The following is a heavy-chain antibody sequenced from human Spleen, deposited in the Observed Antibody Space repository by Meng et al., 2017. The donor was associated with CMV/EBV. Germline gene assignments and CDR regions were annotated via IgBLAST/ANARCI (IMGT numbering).Heavy chain of an antibody. CDR2: IYWDDDK. J-gene: IGHJ4*02. CDR1: GFSLSTSGVG. Sequence: QITLKESGPTLVKPTQTLTLTCTFSGFSLSTSGVGVGWIRQPPGKALEWLALIYWDDDKRYSPSLKSRPTITKDTSKNQVVLTMTNMDPVDTATYYCAHIKGYGDYGGAFDYWGQGTLVTVSS. CDR3: AHIKGYGDYGGAFDY. D-gene: IGHD4-17*01. V-gene: IGHV2-5*02.